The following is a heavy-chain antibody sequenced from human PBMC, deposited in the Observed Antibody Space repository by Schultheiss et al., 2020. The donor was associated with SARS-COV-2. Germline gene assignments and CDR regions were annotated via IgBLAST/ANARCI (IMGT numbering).Heavy chain of an antibody. Sequence: SETLSLTCTVSGGSISSGGYYWSWIRQHPGKGLEWIGYIYYSGSTYYNPSLKSRVTISVDTSKNQFSLKLSSVTAADTAVYYCARGTSIAGRAGMDVWGQGTTVTV. CDR3: ARGTSIAGRAGMDV. CDR1: GGSISSGGYY. V-gene: IGHV4-61*08. J-gene: IGHJ6*02. CDR2: IYYSGST. D-gene: IGHD6-6*01.